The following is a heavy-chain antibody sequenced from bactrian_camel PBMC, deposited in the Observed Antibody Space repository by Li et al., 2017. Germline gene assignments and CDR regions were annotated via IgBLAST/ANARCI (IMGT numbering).Heavy chain of an antibody. J-gene: IGHJ4*01. D-gene: IGHD1*01. V-gene: IGHV3S53*01. CDR1: GYTYSSFC. Sequence: HVQLVESGGGLVQPGGSLRLSCAPSGYTYSSFCMGWFRQAPGNEREGVAAIHSDGNTNYADSVKGRFIISKDNAKRTVYLQMNSLSADDTAVYYCAAGIGTGPTFKVVVGSCSFRQWGQGTQVTVS. CDR2: IHSDGNT. CDR3: AAGIGTGPTFKVVVGSCSFRQ.